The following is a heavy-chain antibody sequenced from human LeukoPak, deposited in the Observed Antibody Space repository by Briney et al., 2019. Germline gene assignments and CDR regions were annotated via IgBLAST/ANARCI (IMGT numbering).Heavy chain of an antibody. Sequence: GGSLRLSCSASGFTFSSYWMSWVRQAPGKGLEWVANIKQDGSEKYYVDSVKGRFTISRDNAKNSLYLQMNSLRAEDTAVYYCAKDANGVGELLSQGDDAFDIWGQGTMVTVSS. CDR2: IKQDGSEK. D-gene: IGHD3-10*01. CDR1: GFTFSSYW. J-gene: IGHJ3*02. CDR3: AKDANGVGELLSQGDDAFDI. V-gene: IGHV3-7*04.